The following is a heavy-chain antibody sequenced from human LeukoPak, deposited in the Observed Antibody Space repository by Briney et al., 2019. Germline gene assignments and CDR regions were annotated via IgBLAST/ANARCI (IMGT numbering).Heavy chain of an antibody. CDR1: GGSFSGYY. CDR3: ARAPSGQPRPYYFDY. D-gene: IGHD6-25*01. J-gene: IGHJ4*02. V-gene: IGHV4-34*01. CDR2: INHSGST. Sequence: ETLSLTCAVYGGSFSGYYWSWIRQPPGKGLEWIGEINHSGSTNYNPSLKSRVTISVDTSQNQFSLKLSSVTAADTAVYYCARAPSGQPRPYYFDYWGQGTLVTVSS.